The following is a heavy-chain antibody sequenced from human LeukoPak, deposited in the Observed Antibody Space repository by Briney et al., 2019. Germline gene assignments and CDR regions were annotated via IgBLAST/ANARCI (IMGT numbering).Heavy chain of an antibody. Sequence: GGSLRLSCAASGFTFSGYWMHWVRQAPGKGLVWVSRIKSDGSSTTYADSVKGRFTISRDNAKNTLYLEMNSLRAEDTAVYYCARTFAAAHIDYWGQGTLVTVSA. V-gene: IGHV3-74*01. CDR2: IKSDGSST. D-gene: IGHD2-15*01. CDR3: ARTFAAAHIDY. CDR1: GFTFSGYW. J-gene: IGHJ4*02.